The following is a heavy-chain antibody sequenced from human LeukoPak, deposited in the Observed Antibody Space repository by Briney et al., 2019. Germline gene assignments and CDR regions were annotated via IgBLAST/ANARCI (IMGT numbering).Heavy chain of an antibody. CDR3: ARYYSGSYGFDY. V-gene: IGHV4-39*01. D-gene: IGHD1-26*01. J-gene: IGHJ4*02. CDR2: IYYSGST. CDR1: GGSISSSNYY. Sequence: SETLSLTCTVSGGSISSSNYYWGWIRQPPGEGLEWIGYIYYSGSTYYNPSLKSRVTMSVDTSKNQFSLKLSSVTAADTAVYYCARYYSGSYGFDYWGQGTLVTVSP.